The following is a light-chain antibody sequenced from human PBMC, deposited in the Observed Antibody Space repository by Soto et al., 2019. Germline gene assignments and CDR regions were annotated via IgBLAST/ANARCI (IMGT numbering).Light chain of an antibody. CDR3: QQSYSTPIFT. J-gene: IGKJ3*01. CDR1: QSISSY. Sequence: DIQMTQSPSSLSASVGDRFTITCRARQSISSYLNWYQQKPGKAPKLLIYAASSLQSGVPSRFSGSGSGTDFTLTIRSLQPEDFATYYCQQSYSTPIFTFGPGTKVDIK. V-gene: IGKV1-39*01. CDR2: AAS.